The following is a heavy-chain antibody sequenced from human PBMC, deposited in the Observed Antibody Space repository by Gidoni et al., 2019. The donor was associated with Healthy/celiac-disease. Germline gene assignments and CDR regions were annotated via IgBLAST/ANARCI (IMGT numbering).Heavy chain of an antibody. CDR2: IIPIFGTA. Sequence: QVQLVQSGAEVKNPGASVKVSCKASGGTFSSYAISWVRQDPGQGLEWMGGIIPIFGTANYAQKFQGRVTITADESTSTAYMELSSLRSEATAVYYCARDSIARGYSYGFDYWGQGTLVTVSS. V-gene: IGHV1-69*01. D-gene: IGHD5-18*01. J-gene: IGHJ4*02. CDR1: GGTFSSYA. CDR3: ARDSIARGYSYGFDY.